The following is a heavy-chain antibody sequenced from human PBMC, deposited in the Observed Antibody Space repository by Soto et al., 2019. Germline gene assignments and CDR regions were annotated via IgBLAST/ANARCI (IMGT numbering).Heavy chain of an antibody. J-gene: IGHJ4*02. CDR2: ISGSGGTT. CDR3: AKRSGDFWSGFLDF. CDR1: GFTFSNYA. D-gene: IGHD3-3*01. V-gene: IGHV3-23*01. Sequence: EVQLLESGGGLVQPGGSLRLSCAASGFTFSNYAMNWVRQAPGKGLEWVSAISGSGGTTYYADSVKGRFTISRDNSKNTLYLHVNSLRVEDTAVYYCAKRSGDFWSGFLDFWGQGTLVTVSS.